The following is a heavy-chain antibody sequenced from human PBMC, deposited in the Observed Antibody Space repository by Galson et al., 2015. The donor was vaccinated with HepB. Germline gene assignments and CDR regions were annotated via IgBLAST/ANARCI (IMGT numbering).Heavy chain of an antibody. V-gene: IGHV1-2*06. Sequence: SVKVSCKASGYTFTGYYMHWVRQAPGQGLEWMGRINPNSGGTNYAQEFQGRVTMTRDTSISTAYMELSRLRSDDTAVYYCARGYYDSTGYFDYWGQGTLVTVSS. CDR3: ARGYYDSTGYFDY. D-gene: IGHD3-22*01. CDR1: GYTFTGYY. J-gene: IGHJ4*02. CDR2: INPNSGGT.